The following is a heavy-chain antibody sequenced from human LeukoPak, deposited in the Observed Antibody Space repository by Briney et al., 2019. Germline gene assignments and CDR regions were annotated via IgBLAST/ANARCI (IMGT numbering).Heavy chain of an antibody. V-gene: IGHV3-48*01. J-gene: IGHJ4*02. CDR3: AKDRLGYDPFDY. CDR2: ISSSSSTI. D-gene: IGHD5-12*01. CDR1: GFTFSSYS. Sequence: PGGSLRLSCAASGFTFSSYSMNWVRQAPGKGLEWVSYISSSSSTIYYADSVKGRFTISRDNSKNTLYLQMNSLRAEDTAVYYCAKDRLGYDPFDYWGQGTLVTVSS.